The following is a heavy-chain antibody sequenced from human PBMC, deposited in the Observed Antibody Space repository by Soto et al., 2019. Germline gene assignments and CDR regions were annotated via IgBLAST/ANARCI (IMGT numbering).Heavy chain of an antibody. V-gene: IGHV4-39*01. CDR1: GGSISISSYY. J-gene: IGHJ3*02. Sequence: PSETLSLTCSVSGGSISISSYYWVWIRQPPGKGLEWIGSLYYSGSTYYNPSLKSRVTISVDTSKNQFSLRLSSVTAADTAVYYCARTSSGWKFRDSSAFDIWGQGTMVTVSS. D-gene: IGHD6-19*01. CDR2: LYYSGST. CDR3: ARTSSGWKFRDSSAFDI.